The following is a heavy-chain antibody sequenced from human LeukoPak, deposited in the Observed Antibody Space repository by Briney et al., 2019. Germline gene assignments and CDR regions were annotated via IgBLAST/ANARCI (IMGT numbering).Heavy chain of an antibody. Sequence: ASVKVSCKAPGYTFTSYDINWVRQATGQGLEWMGWMNPKSGNTGYAQKFQGRVTMTRNTSISTAYMELSSLRSEDTAVYYCARGPSIVVVTAIERGWFDPWGQGTLVTVSS. CDR3: ARGPSIVVVTAIERGWFDP. V-gene: IGHV1-8*02. D-gene: IGHD2-21*02. J-gene: IGHJ5*02. CDR2: MNPKSGNT. CDR1: GYTFTSYD.